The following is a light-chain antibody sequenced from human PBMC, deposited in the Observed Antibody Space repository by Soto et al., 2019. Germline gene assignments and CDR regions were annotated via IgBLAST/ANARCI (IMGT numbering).Light chain of an antibody. CDR2: DVT. CDR1: SSDVGGYNY. J-gene: IGLJ3*02. Sequence: QSVLTQPHSVSGSPGQSVTISCTGTSSDVGGYNYVSWYQHHPGKAPKFMIYDVTKRPSGVPDRFSGSKSGNTASLTISGLQAEDEADYYCCSYAGSYTWVFGGGTKVTVL. CDR3: CSYAGSYTWV. V-gene: IGLV2-11*01.